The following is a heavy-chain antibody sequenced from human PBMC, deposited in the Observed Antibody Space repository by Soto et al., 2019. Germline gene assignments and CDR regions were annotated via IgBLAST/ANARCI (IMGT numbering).Heavy chain of an antibody. V-gene: IGHV1-8*01. CDR2: MNPNSGNT. D-gene: IGHD6-19*01. CDR3: ARARAVAGFAY. Sequence: QVQLVQSGAEVKKPGASVKVSCKASGYTFTSYDINWVRQATGQGLEWMGWMNPNSGNTGYAQKFPGRVTMTSNTSISTPYTELRSLRSEDTAVYYSARARAVAGFAYWGQGPLVTVSS. J-gene: IGHJ4*02. CDR1: GYTFTSYD.